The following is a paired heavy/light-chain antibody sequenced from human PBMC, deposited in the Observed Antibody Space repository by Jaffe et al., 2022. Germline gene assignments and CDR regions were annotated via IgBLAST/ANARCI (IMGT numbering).Heavy chain of an antibody. CDR1: GGSISSYY. V-gene: IGHV4-59*01. D-gene: IGHD5-12*01. CDR2: IHYSGST. J-gene: IGHJ5*02. Sequence: QVQLQESGPGLVKPSETLSLTCTVSGGSISSYYWSWIRQPPGKRLEWIGYIHYSGSTNYNSSLKSRVTISVDTSKNQFSLKLNSVTAADTAVYYCARDGGNGYNYRRDWFDPWGQGTLVTVSS. CDR3: ARDGGNGYNYRRDWFDP.
Light chain of an antibody. CDR3: QQYENWYT. V-gene: IGKV3-15*01. J-gene: IGKJ2*01. Sequence: EIVMTQSPATLSVSPGERATLSCRASQSVSSNLAWYQHKPGQAPRLLIYGASTRATGIPARFSGSGSGTEFTLTIGSLQSEDFAIYYCQQYENWYTFGQGTKLEIK. CDR1: QSVSSN. CDR2: GAS.